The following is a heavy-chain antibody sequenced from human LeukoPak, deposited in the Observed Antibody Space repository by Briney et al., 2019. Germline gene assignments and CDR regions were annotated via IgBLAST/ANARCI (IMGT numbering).Heavy chain of an antibody. CDR3: ARVLWFGAYNFDY. CDR2: IYHSGST. Sequence: LETLSLTCAVSGSSISSGYYWGWIRQPPGKGLEWIGSIYHSGSTYYNPSLKSRVTISVDTSKNQFSLKLSSVTAADTAVYYCARVLWFGAYNFDYWGQGTLVTVSS. V-gene: IGHV4-38-2*01. D-gene: IGHD3-10*01. J-gene: IGHJ4*02. CDR1: GSSISSGYY.